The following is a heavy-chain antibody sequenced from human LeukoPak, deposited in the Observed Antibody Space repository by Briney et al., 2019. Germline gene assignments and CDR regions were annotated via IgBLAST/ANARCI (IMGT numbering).Heavy chain of an antibody. V-gene: IGHV3-11*04. CDR1: GFTFSDYY. D-gene: IGHD3-22*01. CDR3: ARGFHRYSYDSGAYSIY. J-gene: IGHJ4*02. CDR2: ISSSGSPI. Sequence: GGSLRLSCAASGFTFSDYYMSWIRLAPGKGLEWVSYISSSGSPIYYADSVKGRFTISRDNARNSLFLQMNSLRAEDTAVYYCARGFHRYSYDSGAYSIYWGQGTLVTVSS.